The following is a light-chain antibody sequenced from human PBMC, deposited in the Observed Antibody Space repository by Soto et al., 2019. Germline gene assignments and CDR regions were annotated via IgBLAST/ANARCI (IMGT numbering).Light chain of an antibody. V-gene: IGLV4-69*02. CDR3: QGGATGIRV. J-gene: IGLJ2*01. CDR1: SGHSSYG. Sequence: QSVLTQSPSASASLGASVKVTCTLSSGHSSYGIAWHQQQPEKGPRFLMTLYSDGRHNKGDGIPDRFSGSRSGAERYLTISIVQSEDEADYLGQGGATGIRVFGGGTKLTVL. CDR2: LYSDGRH.